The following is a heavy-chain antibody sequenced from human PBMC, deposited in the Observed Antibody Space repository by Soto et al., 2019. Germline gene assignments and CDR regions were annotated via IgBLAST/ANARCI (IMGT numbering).Heavy chain of an antibody. Sequence: EVQLVESGGGLVKPGGSLRLSCAASGFTFSNAWMNWVRQAPGKGLEWVGRIKSKTDAGTTDYTAPVKGRFTISRDDLKNTLYLQMNSLKAEDTAVYYCTTLMTTVTGHAFDIWGQGTMVTVSS. CDR2: IKSKTDAGTT. V-gene: IGHV3-15*01. CDR1: GFTFSNAW. CDR3: TTLMTTVTGHAFDI. D-gene: IGHD4-17*01. J-gene: IGHJ3*02.